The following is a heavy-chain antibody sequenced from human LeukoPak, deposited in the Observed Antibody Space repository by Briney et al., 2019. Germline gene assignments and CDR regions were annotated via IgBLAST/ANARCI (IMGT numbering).Heavy chain of an antibody. CDR1: GFTFSSYS. Sequence: GGSLRLSCAASGFTFSSYSLSWVRQAPGKGLEWVSSISSSSSYIYFGDSVKGRFTISRDNSRNTLYLQMNSLRAEDTAVYYCAKHGDSSGYWMYYFDYWGQGTLVTVSS. D-gene: IGHD3-22*01. CDR2: ISSSSSYI. V-gene: IGHV3-21*04. J-gene: IGHJ4*02. CDR3: AKHGDSSGYWMYYFDY.